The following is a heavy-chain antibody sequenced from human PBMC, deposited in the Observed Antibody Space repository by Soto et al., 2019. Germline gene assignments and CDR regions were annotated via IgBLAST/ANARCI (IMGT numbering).Heavy chain of an antibody. CDR2: IKPDGSEK. V-gene: IGHV3-7*03. J-gene: IGHJ4*02. CDR3: ARENRIAGEDY. D-gene: IGHD6-13*01. Sequence: GGSLRLSCAASGFTFSSYWMSWVRQAPGKGLEGVANIKPDGSEKYYVDSVKGRFTISRDNAKNSLYLQMNSLRAEETAVYYCARENRIAGEDYWGQGTLVTVSS. CDR1: GFTFSSYW.